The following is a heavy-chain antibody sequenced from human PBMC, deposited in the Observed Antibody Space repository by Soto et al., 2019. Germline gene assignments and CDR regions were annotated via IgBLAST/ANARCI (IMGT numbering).Heavy chain of an antibody. J-gene: IGHJ5*02. D-gene: IGHD2-15*01. CDR2: IIPIFGTA. CDR1: GGTFSSYA. Sequence: KVSCKASGGTFSSYAISWVRQAPGQGLEWMGGIIPIFGTANYAQKFQGRVTITADESTSTAYMELSSLRSEDTAVYYCAREYCSGGSCWHNWFDPWGQGTLVTVSS. V-gene: IGHV1-69*01. CDR3: AREYCSGGSCWHNWFDP.